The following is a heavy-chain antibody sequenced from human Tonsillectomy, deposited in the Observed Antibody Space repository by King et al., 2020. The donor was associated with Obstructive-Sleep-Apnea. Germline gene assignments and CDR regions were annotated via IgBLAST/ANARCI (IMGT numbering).Heavy chain of an antibody. Sequence: QLVQSGAEVKKPGESLRISCKGSAYSFTNYWITWVRQMPGKGLEWMGRINPRDSYTNYSPSFQGHATIPADKSISTAYLQWSSLKASDTAMYYCARLYCSSTSCSEVDYWGQGTLVTVSS. V-gene: IGHV5-10-1*01. D-gene: IGHD2-2*01. CDR2: INPRDSYT. CDR1: AYSFTNYW. J-gene: IGHJ4*02. CDR3: ARLYCSSTSCSEVDY.